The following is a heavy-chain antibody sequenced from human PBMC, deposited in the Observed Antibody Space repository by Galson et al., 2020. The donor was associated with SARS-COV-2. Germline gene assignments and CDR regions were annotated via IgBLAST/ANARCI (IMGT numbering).Heavy chain of an antibody. J-gene: IGHJ4*02. CDR1: SGSISSGDYY. D-gene: IGHD2-21*02. V-gene: IGHV4-30-4*01. Sequence: SETLSLTCTVSSGSISSGDYYWSWIRQSPGKGLEWIGYIYSGTSTPYTPSLKSRVTISAAISKNQIYLKLTSVTAADTAVYYCARSIGPCSGDCYLDYWGQGTLVTVSS. CDR2: IYSGTST. CDR3: ARSIGPCSGDCYLDY.